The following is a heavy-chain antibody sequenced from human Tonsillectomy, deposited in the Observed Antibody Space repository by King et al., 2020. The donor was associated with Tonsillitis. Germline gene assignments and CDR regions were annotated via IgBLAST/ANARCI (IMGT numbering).Heavy chain of an antibody. CDR3: AKDNSDFWGGSALDY. J-gene: IGHJ4*02. D-gene: IGHD3-3*01. Sequence: VQLVESGGVLVQPGRSLRLSCAASGFTFDEYAMHWVRQAPGKGLEWVSGISWNSATTGYADSVKGRFIISRDNGKNSLYLQMNTLRAEDTALYYCAKDNSDFWGGSALDYWGQGTLVTVSS. CDR1: GFTFDEYA. V-gene: IGHV3-9*01. CDR2: ISWNSATT.